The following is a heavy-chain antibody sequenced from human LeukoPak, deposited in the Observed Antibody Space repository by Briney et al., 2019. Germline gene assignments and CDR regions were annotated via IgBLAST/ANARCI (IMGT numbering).Heavy chain of an antibody. D-gene: IGHD3-10*01. V-gene: IGHV5-51*01. Sequence: GESLKISCQASGYSFTSSWIGWARQLPGKGLEWMAIINPGDSDTRYSPSFQGQVTISADKSISTVYLQWGSLKASDTAMYYCARQPGAGWFDPWGQGTLVTVSS. CDR1: GYSFTSSW. CDR2: INPGDSDT. CDR3: ARQPGAGWFDP. J-gene: IGHJ5*02.